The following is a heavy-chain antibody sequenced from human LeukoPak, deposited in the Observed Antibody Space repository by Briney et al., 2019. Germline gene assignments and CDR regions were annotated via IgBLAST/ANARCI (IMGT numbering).Heavy chain of an antibody. CDR1: GGSISSSSYY. Sequence: SETLSLTCTVSGGSISSSSYYWGWIRQPPGKGLEWIGSIYYSGSTYYNPSLKSRVAISVDTSKNQFSLKLSSVTAADTAVYYCARRHSSGWCIDYWGQGTLVTVSS. CDR3: ARRHSSGWCIDY. J-gene: IGHJ4*02. CDR2: IYYSGST. V-gene: IGHV4-39*01. D-gene: IGHD6-19*01.